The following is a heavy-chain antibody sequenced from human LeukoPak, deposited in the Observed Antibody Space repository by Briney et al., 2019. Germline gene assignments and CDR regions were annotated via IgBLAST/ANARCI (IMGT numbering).Heavy chain of an antibody. CDR1: GVSFSTYY. D-gene: IGHD4-17*01. CDR2: VNHSGYT. Sequence: SETLSLTCDVSGVSFSTYYWSWIRQSPEKGLEWSGEVNHSGYTNYNPSLKGRVTRSVDTSKNQLSLKLSSVTAADTAVYYCARQLYGSDYWGQGTLVTVSS. J-gene: IGHJ4*02. CDR3: ARQLYGSDY. V-gene: IGHV4-34*01.